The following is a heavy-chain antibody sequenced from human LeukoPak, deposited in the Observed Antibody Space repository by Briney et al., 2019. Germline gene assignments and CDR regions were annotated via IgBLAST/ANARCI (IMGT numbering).Heavy chain of an antibody. CDR1: GFTFGDYA. CDR3: SRDLYGDYDPIYFDY. CDR2: IRSKAYGGTT. Sequence: GGSLRLSCTASGFTFGDYALSWFRQAPGKGLEWVGFIRSKAYGGTTEYAASVKGRFTISRDDSKSIAYLQMNSLKSEDTAVYYCSRDLYGDYDPIYFDYWGQGTLVTVSS. D-gene: IGHD4-17*01. J-gene: IGHJ4*02. V-gene: IGHV3-49*03.